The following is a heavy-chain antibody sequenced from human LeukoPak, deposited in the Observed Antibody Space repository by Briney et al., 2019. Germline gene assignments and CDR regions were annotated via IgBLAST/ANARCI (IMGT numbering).Heavy chain of an antibody. CDR1: GFTFSSYS. Sequence: PGGSLRLSCAASGFTFSSYSMNWVRQAPGKGLEWVSSISSSSSYIYYADSVKGRFTISRDNAKNSLYLQINSLRAEDTAVYYCEALKGGSWTFDYWGQGTLVTVSS. V-gene: IGHV3-21*01. CDR3: EALKGGSWTFDY. CDR2: ISSSSSYI. D-gene: IGHD6-13*01. J-gene: IGHJ4*02.